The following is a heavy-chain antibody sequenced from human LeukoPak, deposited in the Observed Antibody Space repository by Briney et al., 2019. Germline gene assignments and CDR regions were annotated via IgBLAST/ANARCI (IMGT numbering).Heavy chain of an antibody. CDR1: GFTFSNYN. CDR3: ARALGDDFWSGYSDS. Sequence: KARGSLRLSCAASGFTFSNYNMNWVRQAPGKGLEWVSSTISNNNYKYYADSVKGRFTISRDNAKNSLYLQMDSLRAEDTAVYYCARALGDDFWSGYSDSRGQGTLVTVSS. CDR2: TISNNNYK. V-gene: IGHV3-21*01. D-gene: IGHD3-3*01. J-gene: IGHJ4*02.